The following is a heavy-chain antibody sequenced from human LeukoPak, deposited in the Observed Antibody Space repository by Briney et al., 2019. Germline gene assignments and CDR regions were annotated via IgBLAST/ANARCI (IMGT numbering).Heavy chain of an antibody. V-gene: IGHV4-59*01. Sequence: SETLSLTCTVSGGSINSYYWSWIRQPPGKGLEWIGYIYYSGSTNYNPSLKSRVTISVDTSKNQFSLKLSSVTAADTAVYYCARDRDYWGQGTLVTVSS. CDR1: GGSINSYY. CDR3: ARDRDY. J-gene: IGHJ4*02. CDR2: IYYSGST.